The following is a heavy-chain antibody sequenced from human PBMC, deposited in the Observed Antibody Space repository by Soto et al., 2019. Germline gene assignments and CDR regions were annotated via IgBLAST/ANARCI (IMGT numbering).Heavy chain of an antibody. V-gene: IGHV3-21*06. Sequence: GGSLRLSCAASGFTFSRYGMNWLRQAPGKGLEWVASISSSTSYVYYADSVKGRFSTSRDNAKNILYLEMYGLRTEDTAVYYCARDPSEGRVGNWFESWGQGTQGTVSA. J-gene: IGHJ5*01. CDR1: GFTFSRYG. CDR3: ARDPSEGRVGNWFES. D-gene: IGHD2-2*01. CDR2: ISSSTSYV.